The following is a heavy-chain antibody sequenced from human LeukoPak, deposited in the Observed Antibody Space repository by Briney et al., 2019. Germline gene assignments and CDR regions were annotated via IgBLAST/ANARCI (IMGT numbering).Heavy chain of an antibody. CDR2: ISANSGAT. Sequence: GGSLRLSCAASGFSFSNYAMNWVRQAPGKGLERASGISANSGATSYADSVKGRFTISRDNSKNTLYLQMNSLRAEDTAVYYCVGDDILTGYYSGDYWGQGTLVTVSS. V-gene: IGHV3-23*01. CDR1: GFSFSNYA. J-gene: IGHJ4*02. CDR3: VGDDILTGYYSGDY. D-gene: IGHD3-9*01.